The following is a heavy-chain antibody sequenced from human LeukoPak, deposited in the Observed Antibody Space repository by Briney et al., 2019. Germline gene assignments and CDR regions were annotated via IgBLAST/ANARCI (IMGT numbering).Heavy chain of an antibody. Sequence: GGSLRLSCAASGFTFSSYWMSWVRQAPGKGLEWVANIKQDGKGKYYVDSVKGRFTISRDNAKKSLYLQMNSLRAEDTAVYYCAKGPKQQLVGSRGHYFDYWGQGTLVTVSS. V-gene: IGHV3-7*03. J-gene: IGHJ4*02. CDR3: AKGPKQQLVGSRGHYFDY. CDR2: IKQDGKGK. D-gene: IGHD6-13*01. CDR1: GFTFSSYW.